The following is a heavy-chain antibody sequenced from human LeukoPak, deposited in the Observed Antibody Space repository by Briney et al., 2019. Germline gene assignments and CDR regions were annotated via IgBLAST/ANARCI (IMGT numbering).Heavy chain of an antibody. Sequence: GRSLRLSCAASGFTFSSYAMHWVRQAPGKGLEWVAVISYDGSNKYYADSVKGRFTISRDNSENTLYLQMSSLRAEDTAVYYCARPGQEGAFDIWGQGTMVTVSS. J-gene: IGHJ3*02. CDR1: GFTFSSYA. V-gene: IGHV3-30-3*01. CDR3: ARPGQEGAFDI. CDR2: ISYDGSNK.